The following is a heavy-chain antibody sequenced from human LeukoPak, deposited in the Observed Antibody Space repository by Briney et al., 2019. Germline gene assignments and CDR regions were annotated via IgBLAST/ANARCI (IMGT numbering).Heavy chain of an antibody. CDR3: ASFLYGMDV. V-gene: IGHV4-34*01. CDR2: INHSGST. Sequence: SETLSLTCAVYGGSFSGYYWSWIRRPPGKGLEWIGEINHSGSTNYNPSHKSRVTISVDTSKNQFSLKLSSVTAADTAVYYCASFLYGMDVWGQGTTVTVSS. D-gene: IGHD2/OR15-2a*01. CDR1: GGSFSGYY. J-gene: IGHJ6*02.